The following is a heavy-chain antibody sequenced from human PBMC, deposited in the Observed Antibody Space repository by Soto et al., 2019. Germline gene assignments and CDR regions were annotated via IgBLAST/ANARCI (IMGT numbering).Heavy chain of an antibody. V-gene: IGHV3-53*04. CDR3: ASRYCSGGSCDGAAFDI. CDR1: GFTVSSNY. CDR2: IYSGGST. J-gene: IGHJ3*02. D-gene: IGHD2-15*01. Sequence: GGSLRLSCAASGFTVSSNYMSWVRQAPGKGLEWVSVIYSGGSTYYADSVKGRFTISRHNSKNTLYLQMNSLRAEDTAVYYCASRYCSGGSCDGAAFDIWGQGTMVTVSS.